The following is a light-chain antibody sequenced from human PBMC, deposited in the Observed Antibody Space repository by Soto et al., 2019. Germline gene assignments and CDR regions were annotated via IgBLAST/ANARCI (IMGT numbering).Light chain of an antibody. Sequence: QSALTQPASVSGSPGQSITISCTGTSSDVGGYNYVSWYQQHPGKAPKLMIYEVNNRPSGVSNRFSGSKSGKSDNTASLTISGLQAEDEDDYYCSSYTSSSTLVVFGGGTKVTVL. CDR2: EVN. V-gene: IGLV2-14*01. CDR3: SSYTSSSTLVV. J-gene: IGLJ2*01. CDR1: SSDVGGYNY.